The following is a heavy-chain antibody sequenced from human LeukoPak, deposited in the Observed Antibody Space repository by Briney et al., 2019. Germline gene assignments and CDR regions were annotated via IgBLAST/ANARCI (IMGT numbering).Heavy chain of an antibody. Sequence: GGSLRLSCAASGFTFSTYAMSGVRQTPEKGLEWISEISDIGGRTYYADSVKGRFTISRDNSKNTLYLQMNSLRVEDTAVYYCAKEIRSGPMGYNFDYWGQGTLVTVSS. J-gene: IGHJ4*02. CDR2: ISDIGGRT. CDR3: AKEIRSGPMGYNFDY. CDR1: GFTFSTYA. V-gene: IGHV3-23*01. D-gene: IGHD6-13*01.